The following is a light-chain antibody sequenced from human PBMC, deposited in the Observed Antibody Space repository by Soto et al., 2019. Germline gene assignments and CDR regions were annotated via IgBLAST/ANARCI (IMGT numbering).Light chain of an antibody. J-gene: IGKJ1*01. CDR2: GAS. V-gene: IGKV3-15*01. CDR3: QHYANWPRT. CDR1: QSIAEK. Sequence: ILMTQSPATLSVSPGERATLACRASQSIAEKVVWYQQKSGQAPRLLLYGASTRAAGVPARFSGSGSAADFTLTISSLESEDIEVYYYQHYANWPRTFGQGTKVEIK.